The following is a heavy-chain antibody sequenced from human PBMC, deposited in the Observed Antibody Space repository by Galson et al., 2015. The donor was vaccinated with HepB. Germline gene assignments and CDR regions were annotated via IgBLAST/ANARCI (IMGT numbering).Heavy chain of an antibody. D-gene: IGHD3-22*01. J-gene: IGHJ4*02. V-gene: IGHV3-23*01. CDR3: ARDYSYDSSGSPQGY. Sequence: SLRLSCAASGFTFTTYAMSWVRQAPGKGLEWVSAISASAGSTYYADSVEGRFTISRDNSKNTLYLQMNSLRAEDTAVHYCARDYSYDSSGSPQGYWGQGTLVTVSS. CDR1: GFTFTTYA. CDR2: ISASAGST.